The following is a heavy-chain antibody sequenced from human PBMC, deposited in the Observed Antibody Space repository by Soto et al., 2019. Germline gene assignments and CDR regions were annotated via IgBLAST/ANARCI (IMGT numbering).Heavy chain of an antibody. V-gene: IGHV3-53*01. CDR2: IFIGGTT. CDR3: ARDRPGGPLLFGY. D-gene: IGHD6-6*01. Sequence: GGSLRLSCAASGFPVSSSQMTWVRQAPGKALEWVSLIFIGGTTQYAVSVKGRFTISRDNSRNTLSLQMNSLRAEDTAVYYCARDRPGGPLLFGYRGQGALVTVPQ. CDR1: GFPVSSSQ. J-gene: IGHJ4*02.